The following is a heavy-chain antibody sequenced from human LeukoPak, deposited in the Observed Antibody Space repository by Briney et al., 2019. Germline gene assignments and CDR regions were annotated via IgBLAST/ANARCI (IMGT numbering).Heavy chain of an antibody. CDR2: ISSSSSYI. CDR3: AKDLRRLGAFDY. V-gene: IGHV3-21*04. Sequence: PGGSLRLSCAASGFTFSSYSMNWVRQAPGKGLEWVSSISSSSSYIYYADSVKGRFTISRDNSKNTLYLQTNSLRAEDTAVYYCAKDLRRLGAFDYWGQGTLVTVSS. CDR1: GFTFSSYS. J-gene: IGHJ4*02. D-gene: IGHD3-16*01.